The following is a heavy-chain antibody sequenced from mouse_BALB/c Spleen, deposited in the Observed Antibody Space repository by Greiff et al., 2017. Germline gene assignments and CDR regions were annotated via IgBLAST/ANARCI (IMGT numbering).Heavy chain of an antibody. CDR3: ARQAYDRYDRFDY. D-gene: IGHD2-14*01. CDR1: GFAFSSYD. J-gene: IGHJ3*01. V-gene: IGHV5-12-1*01. Sequence: EVKLMESGGGLVKPGGSLKLSCAASGFAFSSYDMSWVRQTPEKRLEWVAYISSGGGSTYYPDTVKGRFTISRDNAKNTLYLQMSSLKSEDTAMYYCARQAYDRYDRFDYWGQGTLVTVSA. CDR2: ISSGGGST.